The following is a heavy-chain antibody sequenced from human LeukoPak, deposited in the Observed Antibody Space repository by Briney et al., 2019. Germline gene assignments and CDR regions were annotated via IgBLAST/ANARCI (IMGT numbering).Heavy chain of an antibody. J-gene: IGHJ5*02. D-gene: IGHD2-2*01. V-gene: IGHV4-59*01. CDR3: ARSGGYCSSTSCYDWFDP. CDR1: GGSLSSYY. Sequence: SETLSLTCTVSGGSLSSYYWSWIRQPPGKGLEWIGYIYYSGSTNYNPSLKNRGTISVDTSKNQFSLKLSSVTAADTAVYYCARSGGYCSSTSCYDWFDPWGQGTLVTVSS. CDR2: IYYSGST.